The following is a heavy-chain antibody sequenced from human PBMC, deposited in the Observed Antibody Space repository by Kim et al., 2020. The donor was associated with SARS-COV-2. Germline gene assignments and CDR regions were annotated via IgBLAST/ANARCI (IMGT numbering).Heavy chain of an antibody. V-gene: IGHV5-51*01. CDR2: IYPGDSDT. CDR1: GYSFTSYW. Sequence: GESLKISCKGSGYSFTSYWIGWVRQMPGKGLEWMGIIYPGDSDTRYSPSFQGQVTISADKSISTAYLQWSSLKASDTAMYYCARQQSPSRFLEWLGWDPWGQGTLVTVSS. J-gene: IGHJ5*02. CDR3: ARQQSPSRFLEWLGWDP. D-gene: IGHD3-3*01.